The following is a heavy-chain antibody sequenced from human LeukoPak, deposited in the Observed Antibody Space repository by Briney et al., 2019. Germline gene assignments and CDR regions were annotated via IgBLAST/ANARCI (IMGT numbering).Heavy chain of an antibody. V-gene: IGHV1-69*05. CDR1: GGTFSSYT. CDR2: IITIFGTG. CDR3: AREGGYGDYES. J-gene: IGHJ5*02. D-gene: IGHD4-17*01. Sequence: ASVTVSCKASGGTFSSYTNSWRRQAPGPGLEWMGGIITIFGTGNYAQKFQGRGTITTDESTSTAYREMRSLRSEDTAVYYCAREGGYGDYESWGQGTLVTVSS.